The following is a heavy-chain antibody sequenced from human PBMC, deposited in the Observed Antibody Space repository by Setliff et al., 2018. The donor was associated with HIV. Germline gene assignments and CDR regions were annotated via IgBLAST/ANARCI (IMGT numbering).Heavy chain of an antibody. CDR1: GYSVATHG. Sequence: ASVKVSCKTSGYSVATHGLSWVRQAPGEGLEWMGWISAYTGNTNYAQKFHGRVSMTTDSSINTAYMELSGLRSDDTAVYYCARGTTGYYYYYMDVWGKGTTVTVSS. J-gene: IGHJ6*03. CDR2: ISAYTGNT. CDR3: ARGTTGYYYYYMDV. V-gene: IGHV1-18*01.